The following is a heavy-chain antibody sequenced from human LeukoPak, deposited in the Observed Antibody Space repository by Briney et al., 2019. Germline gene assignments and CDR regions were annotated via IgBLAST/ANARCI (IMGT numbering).Heavy chain of an antibody. D-gene: IGHD3-10*01. Sequence: GGSLRLSCAASGFTFSSYRMHWVRQAPGKGLEWVAVISYDGSNKYYADSVKGRFTISRDNSKNTLYLQMNSLRAEDTAVYYCAKDPYYYGSGSYYYYGMDVWGKGTTVTVSS. V-gene: IGHV3-30*18. CDR2: ISYDGSNK. J-gene: IGHJ6*04. CDR1: GFTFSSYR. CDR3: AKDPYYYGSGSYYYYGMDV.